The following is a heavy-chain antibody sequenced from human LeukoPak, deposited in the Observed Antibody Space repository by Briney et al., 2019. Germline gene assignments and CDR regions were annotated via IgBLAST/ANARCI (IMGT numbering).Heavy chain of an antibody. CDR3: ARELRERVTAMEYYFDY. CDR1: GYTFTSYD. J-gene: IGHJ4*02. Sequence: ASVKVSCKASGYTFTSYDINWVRQATGQGLEWMGWMNPNSGNTGYAQKFQGRVTMTRDTSTSTVYMELSSLRSEDTAVYYCARELRERVTAMEYYFDYWGQGTLVTVSS. D-gene: IGHD2-21*02. CDR2: MNPNSGNT. V-gene: IGHV1-8*01.